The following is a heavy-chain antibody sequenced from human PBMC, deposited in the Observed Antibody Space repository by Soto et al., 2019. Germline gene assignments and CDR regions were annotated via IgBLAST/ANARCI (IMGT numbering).Heavy chain of an antibody. D-gene: IGHD6-19*01. CDR3: AKDLIYGYNSGRPFDS. V-gene: IGHV3-23*01. Sequence: EVQLLESGGGLVQPGGSLRLCCAASGFTFSSFAMSWVRQAPGKGLEWVSAIGSRGDSTYYADSVKGRFTISRDNSKNTLYLQMNSLRAEDTAVYYCAKDLIYGYNSGRPFDSWGQGTLLTVSS. CDR2: IGSRGDST. J-gene: IGHJ4*02. CDR1: GFTFSSFA.